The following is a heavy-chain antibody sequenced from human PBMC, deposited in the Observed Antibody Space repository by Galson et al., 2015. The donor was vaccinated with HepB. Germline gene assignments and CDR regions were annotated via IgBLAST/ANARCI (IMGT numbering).Heavy chain of an antibody. D-gene: IGHD2-8*01. CDR2: ISYDGSDK. Sequence: SLRLSCAASGFTFSIYGMHWVRQAPGKGLEWVAVISYDGSDKYSVESVKGRFTISRENSKNTLYLQMNSLKSGDTAVYYCAKGLFRCTNGVCPMDVWGQGTTVTVSS. J-gene: IGHJ6*02. CDR3: AKGLFRCTNGVCPMDV. V-gene: IGHV3-30*18. CDR1: GFTFSIYG.